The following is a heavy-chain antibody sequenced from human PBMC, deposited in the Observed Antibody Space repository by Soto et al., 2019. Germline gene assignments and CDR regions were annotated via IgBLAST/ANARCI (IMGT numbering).Heavy chain of an antibody. CDR2: IIPIFGTA. V-gene: IGHV1-69*13. CDR1: GGTFSSYA. D-gene: IGHD3-22*01. J-gene: IGHJ3*02. CDR3: ARDRYYYDSSGYYADAFDI. Sequence: GASVKVSCKASGGTFSSYAISWVRQAPGQGLEWMGGIIPIFGTANYAQKFQGRVTITADESTSTAYMELSSLRSEDTAVYYCARDRYYYDSSGYYADAFDIWAQGTMVTVSS.